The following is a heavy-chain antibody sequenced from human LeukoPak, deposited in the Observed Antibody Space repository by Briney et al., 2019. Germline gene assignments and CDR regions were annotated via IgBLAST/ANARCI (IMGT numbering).Heavy chain of an antibody. Sequence: PGGSLRLSCAASGFTVSSNHMSWVRQAPGKGLEWVSVIYSGGSTDYADSVKGRFTISRDNSKNTLYLQMNSLRAEDTAVYYCASIDDFWSGYPYWGQGTLVTVSS. D-gene: IGHD3-3*01. V-gene: IGHV3-53*01. CDR3: ASIDDFWSGYPY. J-gene: IGHJ4*02. CDR1: GFTVSSNH. CDR2: IYSGGST.